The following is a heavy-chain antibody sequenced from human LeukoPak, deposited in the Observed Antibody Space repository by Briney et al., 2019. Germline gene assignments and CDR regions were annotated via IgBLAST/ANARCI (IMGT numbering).Heavy chain of an antibody. CDR3: AKELSSGYYSGYFDY. J-gene: IGHJ4*02. CDR2: ISTDASNK. D-gene: IGHD3-22*01. V-gene: IGHV3-30*18. Sequence: GGSLRLSCAASGFTFSYYGLHWVRQAPGKGLEWVSLISTDASNKNYADSVKGRFTISRDNSKNSLYLQMNSLRTEDTALYYCAKELSSGYYSGYFDYWGQGTLVTVSS. CDR1: GFTFSYYG.